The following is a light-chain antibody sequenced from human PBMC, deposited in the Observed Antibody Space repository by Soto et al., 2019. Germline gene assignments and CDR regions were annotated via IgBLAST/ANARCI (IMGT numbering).Light chain of an antibody. Sequence: EIVLTQSPGTLSLYVGERVTLSCRASQSVSSYLAWYQQTPGQAPRLLIYDTSNRATGTPDRFSGSGSGTDFTLTISRLEPEDFTVYYCQQYGSSPLTFGGGTKV. CDR3: QQYGSSPLT. CDR1: QSVSSY. V-gene: IGKV3-20*01. CDR2: DTS. J-gene: IGKJ4*01.